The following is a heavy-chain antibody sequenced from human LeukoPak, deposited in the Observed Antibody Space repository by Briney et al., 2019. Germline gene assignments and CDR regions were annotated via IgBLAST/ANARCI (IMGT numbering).Heavy chain of an antibody. CDR3: ARDGYNSWYFDY. V-gene: IGHV1-2*02. CDR1: GYTFTAYY. Sequence: ASVKVSCKASGYTFTAYYMHWVRQAPGQGLEWMGLINPNSGGTNYAQKFQGRVTMTRDTSISTAYMELRRLRSDHTAVYYCARDGYNSWYFDYWGQGTLVTVSS. D-gene: IGHD5-24*01. J-gene: IGHJ4*02. CDR2: INPNSGGT.